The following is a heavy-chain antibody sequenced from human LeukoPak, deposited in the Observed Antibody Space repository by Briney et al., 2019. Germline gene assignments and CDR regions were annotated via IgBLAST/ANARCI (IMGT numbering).Heavy chain of an antibody. CDR3: ATLWFGRCYYSFDY. CDR1: GLTFSSHA. J-gene: IGHJ4*02. CDR2: ISGTGGSP. D-gene: IGHD3-10*01. V-gene: IGHV3-23*01. Sequence: GVGVSLSCAACGLTFSSHARRWVRQAPGKGREGVAAISGTGGSPYHADPVTGRLTISRDNSTNTLYLQMNTLRAEDTAVYYCATLWFGRCYYSFDYWGQGTLVTVSS.